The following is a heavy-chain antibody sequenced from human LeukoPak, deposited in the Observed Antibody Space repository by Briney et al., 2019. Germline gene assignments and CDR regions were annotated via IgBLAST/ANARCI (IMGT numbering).Heavy chain of an antibody. J-gene: IGHJ5*02. V-gene: IGHV3-66*01. CDR3: ARGADGVSSNSRGWFDP. Sequence: GGSLRLSCAASEFSVGSNYMTWVRQAPGKGREWVSLIYSGGSTYYADSVRGRFTISRDNAKNSLYLQMNSLRAEDTAVYSCARGADGVSSNSRGWFDPWGQGTLVTVSS. D-gene: IGHD2-15*01. CDR2: IYSGGST. CDR1: EFSVGSNY.